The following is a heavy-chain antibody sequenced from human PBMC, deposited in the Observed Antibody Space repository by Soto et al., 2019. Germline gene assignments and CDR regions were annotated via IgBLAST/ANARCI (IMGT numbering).Heavy chain of an antibody. D-gene: IGHD3-10*01. CDR1: GFTFSSYW. V-gene: IGHV3-74*01. CDR3: ASSGAYYYYMDV. CDR2: INSDGSST. Sequence: GESLKISCAASGFTFSSYWMHWVRQAPGKGLVWVSRINSDGSSTSYADSVKGRFTISRDNAKNTLYLQMNSLRAEDTAVYYCASSGAYYYYMDVWGKGTTVTVSS. J-gene: IGHJ6*03.